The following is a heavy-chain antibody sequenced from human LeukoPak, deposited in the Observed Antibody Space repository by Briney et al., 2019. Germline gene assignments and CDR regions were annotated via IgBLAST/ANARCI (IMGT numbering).Heavy chain of an antibody. CDR1: GFTFSSYS. Sequence: GGSLRLSCAASGFTFSSYSMNWVRQAPGKGLEWVSSISSSSSYIYYADSVKGRFTISRDNAKNSLYLQMNSLRAEDTAVYYCARQSGYDPAGPPFFDYWGQGTLVTASS. J-gene: IGHJ4*02. CDR2: ISSSSSYI. D-gene: IGHD5-12*01. CDR3: ARQSGYDPAGPPFFDY. V-gene: IGHV3-21*01.